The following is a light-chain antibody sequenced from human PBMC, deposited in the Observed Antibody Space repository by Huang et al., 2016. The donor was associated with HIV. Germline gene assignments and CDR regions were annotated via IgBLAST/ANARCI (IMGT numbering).Light chain of an antibody. Sequence: EIVLTQSPATLSLSPGARATLSCRASKSVSSYLAWYQQKPGQAPLLLIYDASNRATGIPARFSGSGSGTDFTLTISSLEPEDFAVYYCQQRSNWPLTFGGGTKVEIK. CDR2: DAS. J-gene: IGKJ4*01. CDR1: KSVSSY. V-gene: IGKV3-11*01. CDR3: QQRSNWPLT.